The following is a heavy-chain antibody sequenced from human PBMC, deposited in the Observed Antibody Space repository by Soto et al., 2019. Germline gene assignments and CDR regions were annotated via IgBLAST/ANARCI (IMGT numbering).Heavy chain of an antibody. D-gene: IGHD3-22*01. Sequence: TGGSLRLSCASSGFTFSNYGMHLVRQAPGKGLEWVAIISNDGSNKYYADSVKGRFTISRDNSKNTLYLQMNSLRAEDTAVYYCAKDLFYYETSGNYSWGQGTLVTVSS. CDR3: AKDLFYYETSGNYS. CDR1: GFTFSNYG. J-gene: IGHJ4*02. V-gene: IGHV3-30*18. CDR2: ISNDGSNK.